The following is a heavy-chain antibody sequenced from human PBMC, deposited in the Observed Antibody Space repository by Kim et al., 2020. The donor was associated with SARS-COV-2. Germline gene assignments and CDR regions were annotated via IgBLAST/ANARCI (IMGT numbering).Heavy chain of an antibody. Sequence: GGPLRLSCAASGFTFSSYAMSWVRQAPGKGLEWVSAISGSGGSTYYADSVKGRFTISRDNSKNTLYLQMNSLRAEDTAVYYCAKDLYSGSYLGVFNFDYWGQGTLVTVSS. V-gene: IGHV3-23*01. D-gene: IGHD1-26*01. CDR2: ISGSGGST. J-gene: IGHJ4*02. CDR1: GFTFSSYA. CDR3: AKDLYSGSYLGVFNFDY.